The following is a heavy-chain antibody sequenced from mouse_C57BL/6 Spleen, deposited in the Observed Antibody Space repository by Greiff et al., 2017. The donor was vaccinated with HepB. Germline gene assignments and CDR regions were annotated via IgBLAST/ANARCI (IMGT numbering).Heavy chain of an antibody. J-gene: IGHJ3*01. CDR1: GYTFTSYW. V-gene: IGHV1-64*01. CDR2: IHPNSGST. D-gene: IGHD3-1*01. CDR3: AREGGATGPFAY. Sequence: VQLQQPGAELVKPGASVKLSCKASGYTFTSYWMHWVKQRPGQGLEWIGMIHPNSGSTNYNEKFKSKATLTVDKSSSTAYMQLSSLTSEDSAVYYCAREGGATGPFAYWGQGTLVTVSA.